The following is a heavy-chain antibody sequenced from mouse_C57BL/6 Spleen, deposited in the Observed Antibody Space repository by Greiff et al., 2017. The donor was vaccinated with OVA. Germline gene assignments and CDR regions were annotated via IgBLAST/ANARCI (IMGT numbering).Heavy chain of an antibody. CDR3: TRWLLRGNAMDY. J-gene: IGHJ4*01. CDR2: IDPETGGT. Sequence: VQLQESGAELVRPGASVTLSCKASGYTFTDYEMHWVKQTPVHGLEWIGAIDPETGGTAYNQKFKGKAILTADKSSSTAYMELRSLTSEDSAVYYCTRWLLRGNAMDYWGQGTSVTVSS. D-gene: IGHD2-3*01. CDR1: GYTFTDYE. V-gene: IGHV1-15*01.